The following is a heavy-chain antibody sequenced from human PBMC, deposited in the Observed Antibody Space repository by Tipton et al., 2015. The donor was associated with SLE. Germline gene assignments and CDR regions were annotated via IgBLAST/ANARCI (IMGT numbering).Heavy chain of an antibody. CDR3: ARAAGDSVLRGYYYMDV. J-gene: IGHJ6*03. D-gene: IGHD3-16*02. Sequence: TLSLTCTVSGGSISSYYWSWIRQPPGKGLEWIGYIYYSGSTNYNPSLKSRVTISVDTSKNQFSLKLSSVTAADTAVYYCARAAGDSVLRGYYYMDVWGKGTTVTVSS. V-gene: IGHV4-59*01. CDR2: IYYSGST. CDR1: GGSISSYY.